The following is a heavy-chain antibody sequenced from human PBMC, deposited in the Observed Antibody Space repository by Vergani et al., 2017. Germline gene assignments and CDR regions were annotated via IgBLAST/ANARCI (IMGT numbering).Heavy chain of an antibody. J-gene: IGHJ4*02. V-gene: IGHV3-66*02. D-gene: IGHD6-19*01. CDR1: GFTFSSYA. CDR2: IYSGGST. CDR3: AMDSSGWHDY. Sequence: EVQLLESGGGLVQPGGSLRLSCAASGFTFSSYAMSWVRQAPGKGLEWVSVIYSGGSTYYADSVKGRFTISRDNSKNTLYLQMNSLRAEDTAVYYCAMDSSGWHDYWGQGTLVTVSS.